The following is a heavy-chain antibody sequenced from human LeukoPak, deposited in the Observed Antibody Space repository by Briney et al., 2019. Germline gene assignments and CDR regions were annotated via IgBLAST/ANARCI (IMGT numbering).Heavy chain of an antibody. D-gene: IGHD3-16*01. J-gene: IGHJ1*01. V-gene: IGHV3-23*01. CDR2: ISSSDPGT. CDR3: LYGGYFQH. CDR1: GFTFSSYA. Sequence: GGSLRLSCAASGFTFSSYAMSWVRQVPGKGLEWVAAISSSDPGTYHAASVRGRFTISRDNAKNTLYLQMNSLRAEDTAVYFCLYGGYFQHWGQGTLVTVSS.